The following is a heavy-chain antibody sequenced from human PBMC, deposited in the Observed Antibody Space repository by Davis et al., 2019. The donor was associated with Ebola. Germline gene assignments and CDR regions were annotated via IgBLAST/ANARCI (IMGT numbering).Heavy chain of an antibody. D-gene: IGHD3-22*01. V-gene: IGHV4-39*01. CDR2: IFYSGNT. CDR1: GDSIPSGSYY. Sequence: SETLSLTCSVSGDSIPSGSYYWGWIRQPPGKGLEWIGNIFYSGNTYYNPSLKSRVTISVDTSKNLFSLRLSSVTAADTAVYYCARLAGYYYDTHGGHDSWGQGILVTVSS. CDR3: ARLAGYYYDTHGGHDS. J-gene: IGHJ4*02.